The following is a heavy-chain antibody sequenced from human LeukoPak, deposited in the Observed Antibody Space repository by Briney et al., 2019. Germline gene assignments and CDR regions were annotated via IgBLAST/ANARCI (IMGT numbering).Heavy chain of an antibody. CDR1: GGTFTSYT. J-gene: IGHJ4*02. V-gene: IGHV1-69*02. Sequence: GSSVKVSCKASGGTFTSYTISWVRQAPGQGLEWMGRIIPILGIANSAQKFQGRVTITADKSTSTAYMELSSLRSEDTAVYYCAHVDYYIDYWGQGTLVTVSS. CDR2: IIPILGIA. D-gene: IGHD3-10*01. CDR3: AHVDYYIDY.